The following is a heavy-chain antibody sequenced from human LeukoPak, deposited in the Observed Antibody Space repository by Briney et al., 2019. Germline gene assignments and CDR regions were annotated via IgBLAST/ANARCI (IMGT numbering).Heavy chain of an antibody. CDR3: AKPGSGSYYNLPYSDY. D-gene: IGHD3-10*01. Sequence: PGGSLRLSCAASGFTFSSYGMHWVRQAPGKGLEWVAFIRYDGSNKYYADSVKGRFTISRDNSKDTLYLQMNSLRAEDTAVYYCAKPGSGSYYNLPYSDYWGQGTLVTVSS. J-gene: IGHJ4*02. CDR1: GFTFSSYG. V-gene: IGHV3-30*02. CDR2: IRYDGSNK.